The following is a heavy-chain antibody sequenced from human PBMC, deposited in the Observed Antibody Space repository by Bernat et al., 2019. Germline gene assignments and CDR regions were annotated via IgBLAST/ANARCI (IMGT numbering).Heavy chain of an antibody. V-gene: IGHV4-39*07. Sequence: QLQLQESGPGLVKPSETLSLTCTVSDGSISSSNYYWGWIRQPPGKGLEWIGSIYYSGTTYYNPSLKSRVTISVDTSKNQFSLKLSSVTAADTAVYYCARDGSGSYYNWGQGTLVTVSS. CDR1: DGSISSSNYY. D-gene: IGHD3-10*01. CDR3: ARDGSGSYYN. CDR2: IYYSGTT. J-gene: IGHJ4*02.